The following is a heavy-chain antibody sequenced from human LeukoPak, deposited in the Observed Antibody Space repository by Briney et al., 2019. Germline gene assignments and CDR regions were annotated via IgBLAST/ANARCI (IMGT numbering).Heavy chain of an antibody. V-gene: IGHV3-30-3*01. CDR1: GFTFSSYA. D-gene: IGHD5-12*01. J-gene: IGHJ6*02. CDR3: ARSGYDDFFYYAMDV. CDR2: ISYDGTNK. Sequence: GRSLRLSCAASGFTFSSYAMHWVRQAPGKGLECVAVISYDGTNKYYGDSVKGRFTISRDNSKNTLYLQMNSLGAEDTAVYYCARSGYDDFFYYAMDVWGQGTTVTVSS.